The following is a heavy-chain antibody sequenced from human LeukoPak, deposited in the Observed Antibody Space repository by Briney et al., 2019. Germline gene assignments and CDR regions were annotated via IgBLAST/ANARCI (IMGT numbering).Heavy chain of an antibody. CDR3: ARGGDGYRNSFDP. CDR1: GYTFTSYY. V-gene: IGHV1-46*01. J-gene: IGHJ5*02. D-gene: IGHD5-24*01. Sequence: VASVKVSCKASGYTFTSYYMHWVRQAPGQGLEWMGITNPSAGSTTYAQKFQGRVTMTRDTSTSTVYMELSSLTSEDTAFYYCARGGDGYRNSFDPWGQGTLVTVSS. CDR2: TNPSAGST.